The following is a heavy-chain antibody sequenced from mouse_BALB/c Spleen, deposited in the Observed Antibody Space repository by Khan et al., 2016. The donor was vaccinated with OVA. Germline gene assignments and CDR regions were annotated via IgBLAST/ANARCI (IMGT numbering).Heavy chain of an antibody. D-gene: IGHD2-1*01. V-gene: IGHV3-1*02. Sequence: EVQLQESGPDLVKPSQSLSLTCTVTGYSITSGYSWHWIRQFPGNTLEWMGYIYYSGSINHNPYLKSRISITRDTYKNQFLLQLNSVATDDTATYYCARDGNYMVYWGQGATVTVSS. CDR3: ARDGNYMVY. CDR2: IYYSGSI. CDR1: GYSITSGYS. J-gene: IGHJ4*01.